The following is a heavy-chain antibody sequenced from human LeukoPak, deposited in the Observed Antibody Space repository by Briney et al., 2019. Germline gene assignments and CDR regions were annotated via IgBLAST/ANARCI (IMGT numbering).Heavy chain of an antibody. CDR2: ISSSANYI. Sequence: GGSLRLSCAASGFNFRTYNMKWIRQAPGKGLEWVSSISSSANYIYYADSLRGRFTISRDNAKNSLYLQVNSLRVEDTAVYYCARERGYNYGYDLDYWGQGTLITVSS. V-gene: IGHV3-21*01. D-gene: IGHD5-18*01. CDR3: ARERGYNYGYDLDY. J-gene: IGHJ4*02. CDR1: GFNFRTYN.